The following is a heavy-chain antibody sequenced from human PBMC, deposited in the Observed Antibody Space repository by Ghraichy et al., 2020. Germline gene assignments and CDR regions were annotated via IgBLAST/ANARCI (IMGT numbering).Heavy chain of an antibody. CDR3: ARGGFWSGYLVGFDY. J-gene: IGHJ4*02. CDR2: ISYDGSNK. Sequence: GGSLRLSCAASGFTFSSYAMHWVRQAPGKGLEWVAVISYDGSNKYYADSVKGRFTISRDNSKNTLYLQMNSLRAEDTAVYYCARGGFWSGYLVGFDYWGQGTLVTVSS. CDR1: GFTFSSYA. D-gene: IGHD3-3*01. V-gene: IGHV3-30*04.